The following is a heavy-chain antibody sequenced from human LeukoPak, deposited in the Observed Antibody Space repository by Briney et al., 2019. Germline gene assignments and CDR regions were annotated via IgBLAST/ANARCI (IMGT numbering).Heavy chain of an antibody. Sequence: PSETLSLTCAVYGGSFSGYYWSWIRQPPGKGLEWIGEINHSGSTNYNPSLKSRVTISVDTSRNQFSLKLNSVTAADTAVYYCAKSNGYGLIDIWGQGTMVNVSS. J-gene: IGHJ3*02. CDR1: GGSFSGYY. CDR3: AKSNGYGLIDI. V-gene: IGHV4-34*01. CDR2: INHSGST. D-gene: IGHD3-22*01.